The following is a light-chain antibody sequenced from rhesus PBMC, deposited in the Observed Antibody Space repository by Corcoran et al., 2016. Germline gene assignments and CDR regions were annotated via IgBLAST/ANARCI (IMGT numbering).Light chain of an antibody. CDR2: YAS. CDR1: QSVGST. CDR3: QKDNDWPLT. Sequence: ETVMMQSPATLSLSPGERATLSCRASQSVGSTLAWYQRKPGKAPRLLIYYASIRATAIPDRFSGSGAGTEFTLTIRSLDPEDVGVYYCQKDNDWPLTFGGGTKVEIK. J-gene: IGKJ4*01. V-gene: IGKV3-35*02.